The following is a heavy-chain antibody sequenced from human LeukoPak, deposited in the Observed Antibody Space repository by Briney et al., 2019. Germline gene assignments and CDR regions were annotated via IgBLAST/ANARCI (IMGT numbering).Heavy chain of an antibody. D-gene: IGHD6-19*01. CDR2: ISSDGSNR. Sequence: GSLRLSCAASGFTFTFSRFAMHWVRQAPGKGLEWLAVISSDGSNRYYADSVKGRFTLSRDNSEDTLYLQMNSLKPEDTAVYFCAKGASDWYFDYWGQGTLVTVSS. V-gene: IGHV3-30-3*01. J-gene: IGHJ4*02. CDR3: AKGASDWYFDY. CDR1: GFTFTFSRFA.